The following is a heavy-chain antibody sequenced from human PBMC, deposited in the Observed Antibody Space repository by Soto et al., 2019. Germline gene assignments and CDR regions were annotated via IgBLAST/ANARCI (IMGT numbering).Heavy chain of an antibody. CDR1: GDSVSSSYYY. CDR3: ARVWGYGGPGATYYFYGLDV. V-gene: IGHV4-61*01. D-gene: IGHD5-12*01. CDR2: IDYSGST. J-gene: IGHJ6*02. Sequence: PSETLSLTCTVSGDSVSSSYYYWGWIRQPPGKGLEWIGYIDYSGSTNYNPSLKSRVTISVDTSKNQFSLKLSFVTAADTAVYYCARVWGYGGPGATYYFYGLDVWGQGTTVTVS.